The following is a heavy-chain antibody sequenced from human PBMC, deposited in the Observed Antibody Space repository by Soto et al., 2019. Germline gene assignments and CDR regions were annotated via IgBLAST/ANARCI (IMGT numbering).Heavy chain of an antibody. CDR3: ARERDSSSWSSAESLQY. CDR1: GYIFSNYG. J-gene: IGHJ1*01. CDR2: ISTYNANT. D-gene: IGHD6-13*01. V-gene: IGHV1-18*01. Sequence: QVHLVQSGAEVKKPGASVKVSCKASGYIFSNYGISWVRQAPGQGLEWMGWISTYNANTYYAHKFQGRVTMTTDTSTSTAYRELRSLRSDDTAVFYCARERDSSSWSSAESLQYWGQGTLVTVSS.